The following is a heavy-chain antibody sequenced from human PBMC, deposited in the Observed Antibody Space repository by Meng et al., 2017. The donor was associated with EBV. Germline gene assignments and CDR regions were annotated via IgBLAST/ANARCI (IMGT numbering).Heavy chain of an antibody. CDR3: ASESGRGYTPDY. Sequence: QVHLGQSAAAVKKPGSSVKVSCKTSGGPFRYYAISWVRQAPGQGLEWLGGFLPRLGAPNYAQKFHGRVKITADESTSTHYMDLSSLRSEDTAIYYCASESGRGYTPDYWGQGTLVTVSS. CDR1: GGPFRYYA. CDR2: FLPRLGAP. J-gene: IGHJ4*02. D-gene: IGHD3-10*01. V-gene: IGHV1-69*01.